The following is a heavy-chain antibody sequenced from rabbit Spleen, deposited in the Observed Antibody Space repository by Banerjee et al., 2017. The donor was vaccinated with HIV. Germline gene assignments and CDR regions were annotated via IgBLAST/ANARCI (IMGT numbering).Heavy chain of an antibody. CDR3: VRSAYVSGSAFYGYFNL. V-gene: IGHV1S40*01. CDR2: IYSSSSGST. CDR1: GFDLSWHYY. D-gene: IGHD1-1*01. Sequence: QSLEESGGDLVKPGASLTLTCTASGFDLSWHYYMCWVRQAPGKGLEWIACIYSSSSGSTYYASWAKGRFTISKTSSTTVTLQMTRLTAADTATYFCVRSAYVSGSAFYGYFNLWGQGTLVTVS. J-gene: IGHJ4*01.